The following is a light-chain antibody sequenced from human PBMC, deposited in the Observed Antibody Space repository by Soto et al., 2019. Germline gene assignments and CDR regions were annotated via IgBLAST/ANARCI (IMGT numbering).Light chain of an antibody. V-gene: IGLV2-8*01. Sequence: QSVLTQPPSASGSPGQSVTISCTGTSSDIGAYNFVSWYQQHPGKAPKLMIYEVSKRPSGVPDRFSGSKSGDTASLTVSGLQAEDEADYLCSSYAGSNSLVFGSGTKVTVL. CDR3: SSYAGSNSLV. CDR2: EVS. CDR1: SSDIGAYNF. J-gene: IGLJ1*01.